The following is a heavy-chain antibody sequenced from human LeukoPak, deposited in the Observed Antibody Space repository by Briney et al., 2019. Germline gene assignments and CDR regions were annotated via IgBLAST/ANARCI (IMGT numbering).Heavy chain of an antibody. CDR2: ISTVSTI. V-gene: IGHV3-48*01. CDR1: GFTFSTYS. CDR3: ARSADWGSPDF. Sequence: PGGSLRLSCAASGFTFSTYSMNWVRQAPGKGLEWISYISTVSTIYYADSVKGRFTISRDNAKNSLYLQMNSLRAEDSAVYYCARSADWGSPDFWGKGTLVTVSS. D-gene: IGHD7-27*01. J-gene: IGHJ4*02.